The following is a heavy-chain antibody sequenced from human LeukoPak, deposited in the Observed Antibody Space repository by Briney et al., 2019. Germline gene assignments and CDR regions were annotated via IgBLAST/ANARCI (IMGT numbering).Heavy chain of an antibody. CDR2: INHSGST. CDR1: GGSFRGYY. CDR3: ARASYYYAWGSYRRTYDY. J-gene: IGHJ4*02. Sequence: SETLSLTCAVYGGSFRGYYRSWIRQPPGKGLEWIGEINHSGSTNYNPSLKSRVTISVDTSKNQFSLKLSSVTAADTTVYYCARASYYYAWGSYRRTYDYWGQGTLVTVSS. V-gene: IGHV4-34*01. D-gene: IGHD3-16*02.